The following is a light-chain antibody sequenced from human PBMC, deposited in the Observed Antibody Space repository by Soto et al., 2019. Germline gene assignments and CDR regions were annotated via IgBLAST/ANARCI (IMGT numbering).Light chain of an antibody. J-gene: IGKJ4*01. Sequence: DIQMTQSPSSLSASVGDRVTITCRASQGISNYLAWYQQKPGKVLKLLIYPASTLQSRVPSRFSGSGSGTDFTLTISSLQPEDVATYYCQKYNSAPRLTFGGGTKVEIK. CDR1: QGISNY. CDR2: PAS. V-gene: IGKV1-27*01. CDR3: QKYNSAPRLT.